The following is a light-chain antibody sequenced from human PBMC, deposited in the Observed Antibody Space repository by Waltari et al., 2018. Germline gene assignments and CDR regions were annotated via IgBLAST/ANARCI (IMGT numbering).Light chain of an antibody. V-gene: IGLV2-14*03. Sequence: QSALTQPASVSGSPGQSITISCTGTSSDVGFYNYVSWYQQYPGKAPKLIIYDVFQRPSGVSNRFSGSKSGKTASLTISGLQTEDEGDYYCNSYAGSSSWVFGGGTKLTVL. CDR3: NSYAGSSSWV. CDR1: SSDVGFYNY. J-gene: IGLJ3*02. CDR2: DVF.